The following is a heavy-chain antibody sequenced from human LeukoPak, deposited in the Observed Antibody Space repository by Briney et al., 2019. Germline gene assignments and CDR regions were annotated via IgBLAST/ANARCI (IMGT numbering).Heavy chain of an antibody. V-gene: IGHV3-21*01. Sequence: PGGSLRLSCAASGFTFSSYSMNWVRQAPGKGLEWVSSISSSSSYIYYADSVKGRFTISRDNAKNSLYLQMNSLRAEDTAVYYCARDHSSSWSNLDYWGQGTLVTVSS. CDR1: GFTFSSYS. CDR2: ISSSSSYI. CDR3: ARDHSSSWSNLDY. J-gene: IGHJ4*02. D-gene: IGHD6-13*01.